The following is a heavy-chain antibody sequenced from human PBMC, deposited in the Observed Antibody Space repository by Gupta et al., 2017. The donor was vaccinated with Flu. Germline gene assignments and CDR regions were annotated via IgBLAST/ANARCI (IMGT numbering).Heavy chain of an antibody. J-gene: IGHJ4*02. V-gene: IGHV4-39*01. CDR2: VYYVGST. CDR1: GGSIIISDDY. CDR3: ARSDDYFDQ. Sequence: GGSIIISDDYWSGIRQRHGKGLEYIGSVYYVGSTYYNVFLKSRVTISIDTSKNQFSLRLASVLDEDTAVYYCARSDDYFDQWGQGALVTVSS.